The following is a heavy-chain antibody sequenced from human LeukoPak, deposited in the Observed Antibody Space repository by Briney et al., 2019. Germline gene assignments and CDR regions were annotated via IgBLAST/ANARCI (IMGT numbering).Heavy chain of an antibody. Sequence: GESLKISFKGYRYTYTNYSIIWVRQMPGKGMEWMGRIEPSDSHTNYSPSFQGHVTISADKSISTAYLQWSSLKASDTAVYYCVRPGLSGSYDYCGPGPLAIVS. J-gene: IGHJ4*02. D-gene: IGHD1-26*01. CDR1: RYTYTNYS. V-gene: IGHV5-10-1*01. CDR2: IEPSDSHT. CDR3: VRPGLSGSYDY.